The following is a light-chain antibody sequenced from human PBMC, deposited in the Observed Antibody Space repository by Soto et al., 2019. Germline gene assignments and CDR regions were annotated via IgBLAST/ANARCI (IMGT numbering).Light chain of an antibody. CDR1: SGHSSYA. Sequence: QLVLTQSPSASASLGASVKLTCTLSSGHSSYAIAWHQQQPEKGPRYLMKLDSDGSHTKGDAIPDRFSGSSSGAERYLTISSHQPEHEADYHCQTWGTGIHVFLGGGTELTVL. CDR2: LDSDGSH. J-gene: IGLJ2*01. V-gene: IGLV4-69*01. CDR3: QTWGTGIHVF.